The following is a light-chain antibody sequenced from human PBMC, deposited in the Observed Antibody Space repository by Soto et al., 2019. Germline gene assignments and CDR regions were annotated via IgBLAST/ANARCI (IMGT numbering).Light chain of an antibody. CDR1: QDIAIY. Sequence: IQLTESPSSLSASVGARVTITCLSSQDIAIYLAWYQQKPGEAPKLLIYAASTLYGGVPSRFSGSGSGTDFALTITSLQAEDFATYYCQQLRMYPSTFGGGTKVDIK. CDR2: AAS. J-gene: IGKJ4*01. CDR3: QQLRMYPST. V-gene: IGKV1-9*01.